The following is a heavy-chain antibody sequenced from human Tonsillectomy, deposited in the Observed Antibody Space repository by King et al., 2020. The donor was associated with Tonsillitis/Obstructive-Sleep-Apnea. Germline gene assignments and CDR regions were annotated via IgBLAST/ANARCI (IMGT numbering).Heavy chain of an antibody. CDR1: GFTFSSYA. CDR3: AKDGPYYYDSSGYYTDFNWFDP. Sequence: VQLVESGGGLVQPGGSLRLSCAASGFTFSSYAMSWVRQAPGKGLEWVSAISGSGGSTYYADSVKGRFTISRDNSKNTLYLQMNSLRAEDTAVYYCAKDGPYYYDSSGYYTDFNWFDPWGQGTLVTVSS. V-gene: IGHV3-23*04. D-gene: IGHD3-22*01. J-gene: IGHJ5*02. CDR2: ISGSGGST.